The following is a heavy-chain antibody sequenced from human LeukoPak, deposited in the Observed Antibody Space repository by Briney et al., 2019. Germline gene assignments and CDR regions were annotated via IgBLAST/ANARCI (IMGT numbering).Heavy chain of an antibody. J-gene: IGHJ4*02. Sequence: SETLSLTCTVSGGSITTHHWNWIRQAPGKGLEWIGYVFDSGRTKENPSLKSRVTLSAATSKNQLSLRLSSVTAADTAVYYCTTIRGGNIFGYFDFWGQGILVTASS. CDR2: VFDSGRT. CDR3: TTIRGGNIFGYFDF. D-gene: IGHD5-18*01. CDR1: GGSITTHH. V-gene: IGHV4-59*11.